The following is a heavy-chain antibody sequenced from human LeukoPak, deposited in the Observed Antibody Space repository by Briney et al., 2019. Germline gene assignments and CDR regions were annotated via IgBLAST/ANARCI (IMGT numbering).Heavy chain of an antibody. CDR2: ISYSGDT. CDR3: ARDFLQTSSPDAFDI. D-gene: IGHD3-3*01. CDR1: GVSIESRGYA. Sequence: SQTLSLTCSVSGVSIESRGYAWTWIRQPPGKGLEWIGHISYSGDTDYKSSLKSRITISLDASKNQFSLKLTSVTAADTAVYFCARDFLQTSSPDAFDIWGQGTMVTVSS. V-gene: IGHV4-31*03. J-gene: IGHJ3*02.